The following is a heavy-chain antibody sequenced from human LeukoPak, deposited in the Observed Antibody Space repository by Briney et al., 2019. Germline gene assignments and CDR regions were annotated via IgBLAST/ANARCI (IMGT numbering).Heavy chain of an antibody. CDR1: GFTFSSYG. Sequence: GGSLRLSCAASGFTFSSYGMSWVRQAPGKGLEWVSAISGSGGSTYYADSVKGRFTISRDNSKNTLYLQMNSLRAEDTAVYYCARDMVRGVIITLPYNWFDPWGQGTLVTVSS. J-gene: IGHJ5*02. CDR3: ARDMVRGVIITLPYNWFDP. D-gene: IGHD3-10*01. V-gene: IGHV3-23*01. CDR2: ISGSGGST.